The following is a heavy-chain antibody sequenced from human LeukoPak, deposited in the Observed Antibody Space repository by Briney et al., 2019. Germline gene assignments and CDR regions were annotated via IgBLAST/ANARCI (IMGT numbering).Heavy chain of an antibody. V-gene: IGHV1-2*02. D-gene: IGHD3-3*01. CDR2: INPNSGGT. J-gene: IGHJ6*02. Sequence: ASVKVSCKASGYTFTGYYMHWVRQAPGQGLEWMGWINPNSGGTNYAQKFQGRVTMTRDTSISTAYMELSRLRSDDTAVYYCATTIFGAVIPTYYYYYGMDVWGQGTTVTVSS. CDR1: GYTFTGYY. CDR3: ATTIFGAVIPTYYYYYGMDV.